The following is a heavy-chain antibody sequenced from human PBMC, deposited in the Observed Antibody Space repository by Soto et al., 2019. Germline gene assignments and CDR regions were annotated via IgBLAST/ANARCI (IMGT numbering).Heavy chain of an antibody. CDR2: IIPIFGTA. D-gene: IGHD3-10*01. V-gene: IGHV1-69*06. CDR3: ARGITMVRGVMSYWFDP. CDR1: GGTFSSYA. J-gene: IGHJ5*02. Sequence: QVQLVQSGAEVKKPGSSVKVSCKASGGTFSSYAISCVRQAPGQGLEWIGGIIPIFGTANYAQTFQGRVTITASKSTGTAYRELSSLRSEDTAVYYCARGITMVRGVMSYWFDPWFQGTLVTVSS.